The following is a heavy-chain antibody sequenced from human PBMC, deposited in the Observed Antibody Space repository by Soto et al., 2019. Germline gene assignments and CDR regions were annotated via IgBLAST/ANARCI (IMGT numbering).Heavy chain of an antibody. CDR1: GFTFSNAW. CDR2: IRSKTDGGTT. CDR3: TTDLEGKAGSGSYAFDI. Sequence: GGSLRLSCAASGFTFSNAWMSWVRQAPGKGLEWVGRIRSKTDGGTTDYAAPVKGRFTISRDDSKNTLYLQMNSLKTEDTAVYYCTTDLEGKAGSGSYAFDIWGQGTMVTVSS. V-gene: IGHV3-15*01. D-gene: IGHD3-10*01. J-gene: IGHJ3*02.